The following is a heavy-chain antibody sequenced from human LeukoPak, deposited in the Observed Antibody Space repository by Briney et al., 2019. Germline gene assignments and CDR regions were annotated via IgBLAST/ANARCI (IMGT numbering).Heavy chain of an antibody. CDR3: ARSYSSTSWLGGNWFDP. Sequence: GESPKISCKGSGYSFTSYWIGWVRQMPGKGLEWMGIIYPGDSDTRYSPSFQGQVTISADKSISPTYLRWSRLKASDTAMYYCARSYSSTSWLGGNWFDPWGQGTLVTVSS. CDR2: IYPGDSDT. V-gene: IGHV5-51*01. CDR1: GYSFTSYW. J-gene: IGHJ5*02. D-gene: IGHD2-2*01.